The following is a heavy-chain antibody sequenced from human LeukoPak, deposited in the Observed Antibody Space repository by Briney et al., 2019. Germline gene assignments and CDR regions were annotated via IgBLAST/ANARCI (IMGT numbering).Heavy chain of an antibody. D-gene: IGHD7-27*01. CDR2: ISWNSGSI. CDR1: GFTFDDYA. J-gene: IGHJ4*02. Sequence: PGRSLRLSCAASGFTFDDYAMHWVRHAPGKGLEWVSGISWNSGSIGYADSVKGRFTISRDNAKNSLYLQMNSLRAEDTALYYCAKALKLGPFDYWGQGTLVTVSS. V-gene: IGHV3-9*01. CDR3: AKALKLGPFDY.